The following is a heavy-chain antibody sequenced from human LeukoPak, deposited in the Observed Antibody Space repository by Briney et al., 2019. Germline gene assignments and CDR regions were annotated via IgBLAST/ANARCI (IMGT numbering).Heavy chain of an antibody. V-gene: IGHV1-2*04. CDR2: INPNSGGT. CDR3: ARVGSSGWPYYYHYGMDV. CDR1: GYTFTGYY. Sequence: ASVKVSCKASGYTFTGYYMHWVRQAPGQGLEWMGWINPNSGGTNYAQKFQGWVTMTRDTSINTAYMELSRLRSDDTAVYYCARVGSSGWPYYYHYGMDVWGQGTTVTVSS. D-gene: IGHD6-19*01. J-gene: IGHJ6*02.